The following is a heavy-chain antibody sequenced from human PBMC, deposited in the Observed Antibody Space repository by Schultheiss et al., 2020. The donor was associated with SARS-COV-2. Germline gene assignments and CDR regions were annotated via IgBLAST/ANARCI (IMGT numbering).Heavy chain of an antibody. V-gene: IGHV1-69*13. CDR2: IIPIFGTA. Sequence: SVKVSCKASGYTFTSYDINWVRQAPGQGLEWMGGIIPIFGTANYAQKFQGRVTITADESTSTAYMELSRLRSDDTAVYYCARYRITAIDYWGQGTLVTVSS. J-gene: IGHJ4*02. D-gene: IGHD3-10*01. CDR1: GYTFTSYD. CDR3: ARYRITAIDY.